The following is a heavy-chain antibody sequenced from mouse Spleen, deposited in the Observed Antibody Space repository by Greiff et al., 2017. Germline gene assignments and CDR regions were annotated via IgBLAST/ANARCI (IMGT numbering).Heavy chain of an antibody. D-gene: IGHD3-2*02. V-gene: IGHV5-12*01. CDR3: ARQMGDSSGYRFDY. J-gene: IGHJ2*01. CDR1: GFTFSDYY. Sequence: EVQRVESGGGLVQPGGSLKLSCAASGFTFSDYYMYWVRQTPEKRLEWVAYISNGGGSTYYPDTVKGRFTISRDNAKNTLYLQMSRLKSEDTAMYYCARQMGDSSGYRFDYWGQGTTLTVSS. CDR2: ISNGGGST.